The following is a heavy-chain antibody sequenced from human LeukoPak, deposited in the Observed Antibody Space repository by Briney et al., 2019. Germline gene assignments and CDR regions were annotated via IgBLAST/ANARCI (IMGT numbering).Heavy chain of an antibody. CDR2: ISYDGSNK. V-gene: IGHV3-30*18. CDR1: GFSFSSHG. J-gene: IGHJ4*02. CDR3: AKGPWYQLLPEDF. D-gene: IGHD2-2*01. Sequence: PGRSLRLSCAASGFSFSSHGMHWVRQAPGKGLEWVAGISYDGSNKYYADSVKGRLTISRDNSRNTLSLQMNSLRGEDTAVYYCAKGPWYQLLPEDFWGQGTLVTVSS.